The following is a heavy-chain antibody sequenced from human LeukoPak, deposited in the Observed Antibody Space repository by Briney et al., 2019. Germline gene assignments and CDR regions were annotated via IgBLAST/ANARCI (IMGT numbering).Heavy chain of an antibody. CDR1: GFTFSSYG. D-gene: IGHD3-16*01. V-gene: IGHV3-30*18. CDR3: AKDGGQSFFDP. CDR2: ISYDGSNK. Sequence: GGSLRLSCVASGFTFSSYGMHWVRQAPGKGLEWVAVISYDGSNKYYADSVKGRFTISRDNSKNTLYLQMNSLRAEDTAVYYCAKDGGQSFFDPWGQGTLVTVSS. J-gene: IGHJ5*02.